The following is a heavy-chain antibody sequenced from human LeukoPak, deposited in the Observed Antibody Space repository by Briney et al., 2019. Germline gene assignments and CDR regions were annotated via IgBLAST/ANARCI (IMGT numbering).Heavy chain of an antibody. CDR1: GFTFSHYG. D-gene: IGHD4-17*01. CDR3: ATSTLTYGDYVTYY. V-gene: IGHV3-30*02. Sequence: PGGSLRLSCAASGFTFSHYGMHWVRQPPGKGLEWLTFIRYDATSTYYVGSVKGRFTVYRDNSMNTLYLQMNSPRAEDTALYYCATSTLTYGDYVTYYWVQGTLVSVSS. J-gene: IGHJ4*02. CDR2: IRYDATST.